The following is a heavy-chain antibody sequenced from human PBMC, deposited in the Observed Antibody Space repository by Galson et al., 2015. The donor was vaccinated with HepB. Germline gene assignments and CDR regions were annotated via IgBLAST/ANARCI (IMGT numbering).Heavy chain of an antibody. J-gene: IGHJ4*02. Sequence: SLRLSCAASGFTFSSYGMHWVRQAPGKGLEWVAVISYDRSNKYYADSVKGRFTISRDNSKNTLYLQMNSLRAEDTAVYYCAKASGGDCYKSALGYWGQGTLVTVSS. D-gene: IGHD2-21*01. CDR1: GFTFSSYG. CDR2: ISYDRSNK. V-gene: IGHV3-30*18. CDR3: AKASGGDCYKSALGY.